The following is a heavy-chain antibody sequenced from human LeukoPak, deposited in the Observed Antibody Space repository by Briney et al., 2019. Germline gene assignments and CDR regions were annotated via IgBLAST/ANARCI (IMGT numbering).Heavy chain of an antibody. CDR3: ARATYYYGSGSSTHNWFDP. V-gene: IGHV3-64*01. CDR2: ISSNGGST. J-gene: IGHJ5*02. D-gene: IGHD3-10*01. Sequence: PGGSLRLSCAASGFTLSSYAMHWVRQAPGKGLEYVSAISSNGGSTYYANSVKGRFTISRDNSKNTLYLQMGSLRAEDMAVYYCARATYYYGSGSSTHNWFDPWGQGTLVTVSS. CDR1: GFTLSSYA.